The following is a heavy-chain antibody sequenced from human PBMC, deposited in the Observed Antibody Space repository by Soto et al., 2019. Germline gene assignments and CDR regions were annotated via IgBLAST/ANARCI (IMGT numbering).Heavy chain of an antibody. CDR3: ARDKSGPADY. V-gene: IGHV3-74*01. Sequence: GGSLRLSCAASGFTLSNYWMHWVRQAPGKGLVWVSRITDDGRTTTYADSVKGRFTISRDNAKNTLYLQMNSLRVDDTALYYCARDKSGPADYWGQGTLVTVSS. J-gene: IGHJ4*02. CDR2: ITDDGRTT. D-gene: IGHD5-12*01. CDR1: GFTLSNYW.